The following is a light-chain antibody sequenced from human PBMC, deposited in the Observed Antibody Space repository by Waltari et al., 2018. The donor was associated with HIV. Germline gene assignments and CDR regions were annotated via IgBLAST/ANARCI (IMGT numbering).Light chain of an antibody. Sequence: QSALAQPPSASGSPGQSVTISCTGTSSDVGAYKYVSWYQQHPGKAPKLMIYEVTKRPSGVPARFSGSKSGNTASLTVSGLQAEDEADYHCSSYATGNNVIFGGGTKLTVL. CDR2: EVT. CDR1: SSDVGAYKY. J-gene: IGLJ2*01. CDR3: SSYATGNNVI. V-gene: IGLV2-8*01.